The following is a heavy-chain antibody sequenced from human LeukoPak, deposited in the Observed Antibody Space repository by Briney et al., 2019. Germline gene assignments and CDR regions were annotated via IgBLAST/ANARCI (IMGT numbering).Heavy chain of an antibody. CDR3: ARALGQSTGWYDDY. Sequence: SETLSLTCAVYGGSFSGYYWSWIRQPPGKGLEWIGEISHSGSTNFHPSLASRVTISIDASKSQFSLILSSVTAADTAVYYCARALGQSTGWYDDYWGQGTLVTVSS. CDR1: GGSFSGYY. CDR2: ISHSGST. D-gene: IGHD6-19*01. J-gene: IGHJ4*02. V-gene: IGHV4-34*01.